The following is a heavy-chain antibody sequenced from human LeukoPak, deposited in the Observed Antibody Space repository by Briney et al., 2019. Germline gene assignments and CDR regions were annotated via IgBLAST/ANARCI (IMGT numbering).Heavy chain of an antibody. Sequence: PSETLSLTCAVSGGCISSGGYSWSWIRQPPGKGLEWIGYIYHSGSTYYNPSLKSRVTISVDRSKNQFSLKLSSVTAADTAVYYCARGSGNSDWFDPWGQGTLVTVSS. CDR2: IYHSGST. CDR3: ARGSGNSDWFDP. CDR1: GGCISSGGYS. J-gene: IGHJ5*02. D-gene: IGHD3-10*01. V-gene: IGHV4-30-2*01.